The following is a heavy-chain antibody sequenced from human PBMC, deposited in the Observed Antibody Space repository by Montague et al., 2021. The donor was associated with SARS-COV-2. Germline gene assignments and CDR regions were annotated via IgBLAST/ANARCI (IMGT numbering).Heavy chain of an antibody. CDR2: IYHSGST. J-gene: IGHJ5*02. V-gene: IGHV4-39*01. Sequence: SETLSLTCTVSGGSISSYYWGWIRQPPGKGLEWIGSIYHSGSTYYNPSLKSRVTISVDTSKNQFSLKLSSVTAADTAVYYCARLGDTLTGYYNWFDPWGQGTLVTVSS. D-gene: IGHD3-9*01. CDR1: GGSISSYY. CDR3: ARLGDTLTGYYNWFDP.